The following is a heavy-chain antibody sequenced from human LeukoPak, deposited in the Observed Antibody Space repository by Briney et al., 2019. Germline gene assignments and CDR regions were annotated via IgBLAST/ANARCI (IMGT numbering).Heavy chain of an antibody. J-gene: IGHJ4*02. D-gene: IGHD3-16*02. CDR2: ISYDGSNK. CDR1: GFTFRSYG. V-gene: IGHV3-30*18. CDR3: AKDRYDYVWGSYRQYYFDY. Sequence: GGSLRLSCAASGFTFRSYGMHWVRQAPGKGLEWVAVISYDGSNKYYADSVKGRFTISRDNSKNTLYLQTNSLRAEDTAVYYCAKDRYDYVWGSYRQYYFDYWGQGTLVTVSS.